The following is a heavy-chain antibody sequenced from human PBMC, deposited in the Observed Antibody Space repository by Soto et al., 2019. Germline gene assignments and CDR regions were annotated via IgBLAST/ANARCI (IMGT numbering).Heavy chain of an antibody. CDR2: ISWNSGSI. CDR3: AKDQPSSSLGDYYYYYYMDV. J-gene: IGHJ6*03. Sequence: GGSLRLSCAASGFTFDDYAMHWVRQAPGKGLEWVSGISWNSGSIGYADSVKGRFIISRDNAKNSLYLQMNSLRAEDTALYYCAKDQPSSSLGDYYYYYYMDVWGKGTTVTVSS. V-gene: IGHV3-9*01. CDR1: GFTFDDYA. D-gene: IGHD6-6*01.